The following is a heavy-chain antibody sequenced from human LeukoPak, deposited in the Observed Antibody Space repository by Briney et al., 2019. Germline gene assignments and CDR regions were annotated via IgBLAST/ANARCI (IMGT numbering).Heavy chain of an antibody. J-gene: IGHJ4*02. Sequence: PGGSLRLSCAASGFSLSAYGVHWVRQAPGKGLEWVSSISSSSSYIYYADSVKGRFTISRDNAKNSLYLQMNSLRAEDTAVYYCARSTQKNKKYSHPATYYFDYWGQGTLVTVSS. CDR1: GFSLSAYG. CDR2: ISSSSSYI. D-gene: IGHD6-6*01. CDR3: ARSTQKNKKYSHPATYYFDY. V-gene: IGHV3-21*01.